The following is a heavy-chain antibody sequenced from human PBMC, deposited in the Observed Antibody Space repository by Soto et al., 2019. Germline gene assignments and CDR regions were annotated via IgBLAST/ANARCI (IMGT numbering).Heavy chain of an antibody. CDR2: IIPIFGTA. J-gene: IGHJ4*02. CDR3: GRAGRDGYNHNSQF. D-gene: IGHD5-12*01. V-gene: IGHV1-69*01. CDR1: AGTFASYA. Sequence: VSCLPCAGTFASYAMSWVRQAPGQGLGWMGGIIPIFGTANYAQKFQGRGTITADESTSTAYMELSSLRSEDTAVYYCGRAGRDGYNHNSQFWGQGTLVDVSA.